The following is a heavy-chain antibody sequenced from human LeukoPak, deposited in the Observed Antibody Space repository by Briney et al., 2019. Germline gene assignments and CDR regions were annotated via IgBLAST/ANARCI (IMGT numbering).Heavy chain of an antibody. CDR2: VWYDGIKR. CDR3: AAVYAEGYIDY. V-gene: IGHV3-33*03. J-gene: IGHJ4*02. Sequence: GGSLRLSCEGSGFTMKTYGMHWVRQAPGKGLEWVAVVWYDGIKRYYADSVQGRFTISRDTSKNTLYLEMNSLRDEDTAVYYCAAVYAEGYIDYLGQGTLVTVSS. D-gene: IGHD2-8*01. CDR1: GFTMKTYG.